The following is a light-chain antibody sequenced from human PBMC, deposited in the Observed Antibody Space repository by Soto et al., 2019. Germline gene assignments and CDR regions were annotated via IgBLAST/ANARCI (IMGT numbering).Light chain of an antibody. CDR2: AAS. J-gene: IGKJ1*01. Sequence: DMQKTQSPSSLSASIGDRVTITCRASQSMSRYLNWYQQKSGKAPKVLSYAASTLQSRVPSRFSGSGSGTDFTLTISVLQPEDFATYYFQQSYSTPRTFGHGTKVDSK. CDR1: QSMSRY. CDR3: QQSYSTPRT. V-gene: IGKV1-39*01.